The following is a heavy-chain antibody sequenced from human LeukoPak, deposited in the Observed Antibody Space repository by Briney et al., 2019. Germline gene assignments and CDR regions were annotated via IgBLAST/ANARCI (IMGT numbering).Heavy chain of an antibody. J-gene: IGHJ5*02. CDR1: GFTFSSYG. Sequence: PGRSLRLSCAASGFTFSSYGMHWVRQAPGKGLEWVAVISYDGSNKYYADSVKGRFTISRDNSKNTLYLQMNSLRAEDTAVYYCAKGSGLNPWGQGTLVTVSS. D-gene: IGHD3-3*01. CDR2: ISYDGSNK. V-gene: IGHV3-30*18. CDR3: AKGSGLNP.